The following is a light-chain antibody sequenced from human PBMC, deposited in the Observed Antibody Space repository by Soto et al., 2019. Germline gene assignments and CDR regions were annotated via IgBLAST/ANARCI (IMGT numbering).Light chain of an antibody. CDR2: DIS. CDR1: QVIRNY. CDR3: QQYEELPYT. Sequence: DIKMTQSASSLSASVGDRVTITCQASQVIRNYLNWYRQKPGKAPELLIYDISTLEIGVPLRFGGSGSGTDFTFTITGLQPEDIGTYFCQQYEELPYTFGQGTKLEI. J-gene: IGKJ2*01. V-gene: IGKV1-33*01.